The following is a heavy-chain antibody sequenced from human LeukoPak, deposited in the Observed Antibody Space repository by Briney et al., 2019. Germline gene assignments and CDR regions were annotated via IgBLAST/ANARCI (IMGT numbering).Heavy chain of an antibody. Sequence: GGSLRLSYAASGFTFSSYWVTWVRQAPGKGLEWVANIKQDGSEKYNVDSVKGRFTISRDNAKRSLYLQMNSLRAEDTAVYYCARGAFPMDVWGKGTTVTVSS. D-gene: IGHD2/OR15-2a*01. J-gene: IGHJ6*03. CDR2: IKQDGSEK. CDR1: GFTFSSYW. CDR3: ARGAFPMDV. V-gene: IGHV3-7*01.